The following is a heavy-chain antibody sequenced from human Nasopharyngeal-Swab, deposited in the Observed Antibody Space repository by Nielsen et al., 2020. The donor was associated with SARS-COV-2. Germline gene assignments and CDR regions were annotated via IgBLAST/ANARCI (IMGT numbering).Heavy chain of an antibody. CDR2: IYTSGST. D-gene: IGHD6-19*01. V-gene: IGHV4-61*02. Sequence: SGTLSLTCTVSGGSISSGSYYWSWIRQPAGKGLEWIGRIYTSGSTNYNPSLKSRVTISVDTSKNQFSLKLSSVTPEDTAVYYCARAGYSSGWDFDYWGQGTLVTVSS. J-gene: IGHJ4*02. CDR1: GGSISSGSYY. CDR3: ARAGYSSGWDFDY.